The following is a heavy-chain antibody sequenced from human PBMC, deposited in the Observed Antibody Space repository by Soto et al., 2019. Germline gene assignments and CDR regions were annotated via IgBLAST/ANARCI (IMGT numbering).Heavy chain of an antibody. D-gene: IGHD3-9*01. Sequence: PSETLSLTCTVSGGSISSGGYYWSWIRQHPGKGLEWIGYIYYSGSTYYNPSLKSRVTISVDTSKNQFSLKLSSVTAADTAVYYCARDQGNYDILTGYYYNWFDPWGQGTLVTVSS. J-gene: IGHJ5*02. CDR2: IYYSGST. CDR1: GGSISSGGYY. V-gene: IGHV4-31*03. CDR3: ARDQGNYDILTGYYYNWFDP.